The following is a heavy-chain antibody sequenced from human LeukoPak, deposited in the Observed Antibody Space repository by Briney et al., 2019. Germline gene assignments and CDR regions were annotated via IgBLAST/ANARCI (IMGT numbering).Heavy chain of an antibody. D-gene: IGHD3-22*01. Sequence: GGSLRLSCAASGFTFSSYWMSWGRQAPGKGLEWVANIKQDGSEKYYVDSVKGQFTISRDNAKNSLYLQMNSLRAEDTAVYYCARVSYYDSSGYFPYYYYYGMDVWGQVTTVTVSS. V-gene: IGHV3-7*03. CDR3: ARVSYYDSSGYFPYYYYYGMDV. CDR1: GFTFSSYW. CDR2: IKQDGSEK. J-gene: IGHJ6*02.